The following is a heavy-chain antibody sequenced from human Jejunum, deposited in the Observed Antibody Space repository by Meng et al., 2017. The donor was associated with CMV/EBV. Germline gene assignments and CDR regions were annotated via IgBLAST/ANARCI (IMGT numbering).Heavy chain of an antibody. Sequence: LPFSASGLPFSNSWMSWARQTPGKGLEWVASIKPDGSEKYYVASVKGRFTISRDNAKISLYLQMNSLRVEDTAVYYCARGVVDYWGQGTLVTVSS. CDR1: GLPFSNSW. CDR3: ARGVVDY. V-gene: IGHV3-7*01. J-gene: IGHJ4*02. CDR2: IKPDGSEK.